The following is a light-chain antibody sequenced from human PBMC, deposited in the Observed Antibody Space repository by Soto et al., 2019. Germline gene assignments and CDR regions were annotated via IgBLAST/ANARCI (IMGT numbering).Light chain of an antibody. Sequence: QSALTQPPSVSGSPGQSTTISCTGTSSDVGGYNEVSWYQQRPGKAPKLMIYDVTNRPSGVSNRFSGSKSANTASLTVSGLEDEDEAYYYCSYHGAGSTLIFGGGTKLTVL. V-gene: IGLV2-14*03. CDR3: SYHGAGSTLI. CDR1: SSDVGGYNE. CDR2: DVT. J-gene: IGLJ2*01.